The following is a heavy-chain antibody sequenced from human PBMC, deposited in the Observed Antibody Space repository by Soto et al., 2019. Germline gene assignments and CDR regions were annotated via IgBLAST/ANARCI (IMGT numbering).Heavy chain of an antibody. CDR2: IIPIFGTA. CDR3: ARSDSSGWYGNNYFDY. J-gene: IGHJ4*02. V-gene: IGHV1-69*13. CDR1: GGTFNSYA. D-gene: IGHD6-19*01. Sequence: ASLKVSCKASGGTFNSYAISWVRQAPGQGLEWMGGIIPIFGTANYAQKFQGRVTITADEPTSTAYMELSSLRSEDTAVYYCARSDSSGWYGNNYFDYWGQGTLVTVSS.